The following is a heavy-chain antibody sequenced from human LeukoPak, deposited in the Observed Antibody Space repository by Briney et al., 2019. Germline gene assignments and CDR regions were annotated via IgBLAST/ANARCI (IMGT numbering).Heavy chain of an antibody. V-gene: IGHV1-18*01. CDR1: GYTLGSYG. D-gene: IGHD3-10*01. CDR3: AKDYSGSGSVHFEH. Sequence: ASVKVSCKASGYTLGSYGVTWVRQAPGQGLEWMGWISGYNGNTNLAQKFQGRVSLTTDTSATTAYMEQRSLTSDDTAVYYCAKDYSGSGSVHFEHWGQGTLVTVSS. CDR2: ISGYNGNT. J-gene: IGHJ4*02.